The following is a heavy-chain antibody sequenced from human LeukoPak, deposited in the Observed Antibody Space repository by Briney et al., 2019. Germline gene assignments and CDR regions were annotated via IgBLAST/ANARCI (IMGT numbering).Heavy chain of an antibody. CDR2: IYHSGST. D-gene: IGHD1-26*01. CDR1: GGSMSSGGYY. J-gene: IGHJ4*02. Sequence: SETLSLTCTVSGGSMSSGGYYGSWIRQPPGKGLEWIGYIYHSGSTYYNPSLKSRVTISVDTSKKQFSLKLSSVTAADTAVYYCARGRVGATFDYWGQGTLVTVSS. V-gene: IGHV4-30-2*01. CDR3: ARGRVGATFDY.